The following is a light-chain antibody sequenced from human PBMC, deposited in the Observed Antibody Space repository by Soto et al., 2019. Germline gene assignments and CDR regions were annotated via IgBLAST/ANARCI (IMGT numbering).Light chain of an antibody. V-gene: IGKV3-20*01. J-gene: IGKJ2*01. CDR3: QQYGSSPPYT. CDR1: QSVSSSY. Sequence: EIVLTQSPGTLSLSPGERATLSCRASQSVSSSYLAWYQQKPGQAPRLLIYSASYRATGIPDRFSGSGSGTDFTLTITRLEPEDFAVYYCQQYGSSPPYTFGQGTKPEIK. CDR2: SAS.